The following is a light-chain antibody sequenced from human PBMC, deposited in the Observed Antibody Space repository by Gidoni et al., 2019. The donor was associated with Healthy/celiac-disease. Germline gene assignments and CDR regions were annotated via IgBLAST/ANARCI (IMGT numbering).Light chain of an antibody. CDR1: QSLLHSNGYNY. V-gene: IGKV2-28*01. Sequence: DIVMTQSPLSLPVTPGEPASISCRSSQSLLHSNGYNYLDWYLQKPGHSPQLLIYLGSNRAFGVADRFSGSGSGTDFTLKISRVEAEDVGVYYCMQARQTPYTFXQXTKLEIK. J-gene: IGKJ2*01. CDR2: LGS. CDR3: MQARQTPYT.